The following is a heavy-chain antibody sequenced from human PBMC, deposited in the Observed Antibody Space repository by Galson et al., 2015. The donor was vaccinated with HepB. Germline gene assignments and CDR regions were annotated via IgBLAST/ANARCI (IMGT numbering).Heavy chain of an antibody. J-gene: IGHJ5*02. V-gene: IGHV1-18*01. CDR2: ISAYNGNT. CDR3: ARDSPIAAAGTTWFDP. D-gene: IGHD6-13*01. CDR1: GYTFTSYG. Sequence: SVKVSCKASGYTFTSYGISWVRQAPGQGLEWMGWISAYNGNTNYAQKLQGRVTMTTDTSTSTAYMELRSLRSDDTAVYYCARDSPIAAAGTTWFDPWGQGTLVTVSS.